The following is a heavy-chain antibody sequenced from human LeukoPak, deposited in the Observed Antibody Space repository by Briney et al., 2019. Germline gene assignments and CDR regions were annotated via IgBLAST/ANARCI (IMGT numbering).Heavy chain of an antibody. J-gene: IGHJ6*02. Sequence: EASVKVSCKASGYTFTSYGISWVRQAPGQGLEWMGWISAYNGNTNYAQKLQGRVTMTTDTSTSTAYMELRSLRSDDTAVYYCARDQDFWSGYYYYGMEVWGQGTTVTVSS. D-gene: IGHD3-3*01. CDR3: ARDQDFWSGYYYYGMEV. CDR2: ISAYNGNT. V-gene: IGHV1-18*01. CDR1: GYTFTSYG.